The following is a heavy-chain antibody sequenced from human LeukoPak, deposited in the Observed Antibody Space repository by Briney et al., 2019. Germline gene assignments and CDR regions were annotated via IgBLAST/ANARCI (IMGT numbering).Heavy chain of an antibody. CDR3: ARENYDFWSGYYDPGYYGSGYEFDY. D-gene: IGHD3-3*01. J-gene: IGHJ4*02. CDR2: IYHSGST. CDR1: GYSISSGYY. V-gene: IGHV4-38-2*02. Sequence: SETLSLTCAVSGYSISSGYYWGWIRQPPGKGLEWIGSIYHSGSTYYNPSLKSRVTISADTSKNQFSLKLSSVTAADTAAYYCARENYDFWSGYYDPGYYGSGYEFDYWGQGTLVTVSS.